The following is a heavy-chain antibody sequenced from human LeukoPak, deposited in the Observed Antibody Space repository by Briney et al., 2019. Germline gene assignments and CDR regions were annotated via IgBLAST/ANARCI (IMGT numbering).Heavy chain of an antibody. J-gene: IGHJ4*02. CDR2: IIPILATA. D-gene: IGHD2-21*02. Sequence: SLKVSCKASGGTFSTYAISWVRQAPGQGLEWMGGIIPILATANYAQKFQGRVTITADESTSTAHMELSSLRSEDTAVYYCATSPTSDSPGYWGQGTLVTVSS. CDR3: ATSPTSDSPGY. V-gene: IGHV1-69*01. CDR1: GGTFSTYA.